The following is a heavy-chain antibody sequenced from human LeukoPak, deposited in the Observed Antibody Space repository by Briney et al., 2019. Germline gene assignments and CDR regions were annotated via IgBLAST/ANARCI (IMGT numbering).Heavy chain of an antibody. CDR1: GFSFSSYV. V-gene: IGHV3-23*01. CDR3: AKYCGPENCYSGHGD. J-gene: IGHJ4*02. Sequence: PGGSLRVSCAASGFSFSSYVMAWVRQTPGKRLEWISAISGSGSLTFYADSVRGRFTIPRDNAKNTAYLQMNSLRVEDTAVYVCAKYCGPENCYSGHGDWGQGTPVTVST. D-gene: IGHD2-21*01. CDR2: ISGSGSLT.